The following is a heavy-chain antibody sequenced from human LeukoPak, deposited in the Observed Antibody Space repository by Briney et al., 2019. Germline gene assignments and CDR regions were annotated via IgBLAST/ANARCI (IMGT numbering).Heavy chain of an antibody. CDR2: INPTGGST. CDR1: GYTFTSYY. J-gene: IGHJ6*03. V-gene: IGHV1-46*01. D-gene: IGHD3-16*02. Sequence: ASVKVSCKASGYTFTSYYMHWVRQAPGQGLEWMGLINPTGGSTGYAQKFQGRVTMTRDMSTSTVYMELSSLRSEDMAVYYCARGVIDYFYYMDVWGKGTTVTVSS. CDR3: ARGVIDYFYYMDV.